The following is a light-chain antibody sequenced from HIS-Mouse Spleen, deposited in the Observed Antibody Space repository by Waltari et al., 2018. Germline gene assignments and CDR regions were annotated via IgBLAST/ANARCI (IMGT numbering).Light chain of an antibody. V-gene: IGKV3-11*01. CDR1: QSVCSY. Sequence: DIVLTQSPATLSLSPGERATLSCRASQSVCSYLDWYQQKPGQAPRLLIYDASNRATGIPARFSGSGSGTDFTLTISSLEPEDFAVYYCQQRSNWPPYTFGQGTKLEIK. CDR3: QQRSNWPPYT. J-gene: IGKJ2*01. CDR2: DAS.